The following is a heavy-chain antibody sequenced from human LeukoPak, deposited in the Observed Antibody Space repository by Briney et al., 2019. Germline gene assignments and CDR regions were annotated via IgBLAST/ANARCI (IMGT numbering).Heavy chain of an antibody. CDR3: AEDLHYYVAMDV. D-gene: IGHD3-10*02. J-gene: IGHJ6*02. CDR2: IGSDNKP. V-gene: IGHV3-23*05. CDR1: RFTFSAYA. Sequence: GGSLRLSCEASRFTFSAYAMTGVRQAPGQGLEWVWSIGSDNKPHYSESVKGRFAISRYKSKSMLFLQLLSIEAVVTYFYFCAEDLHYYVAMDVWGQGTTVTVSS.